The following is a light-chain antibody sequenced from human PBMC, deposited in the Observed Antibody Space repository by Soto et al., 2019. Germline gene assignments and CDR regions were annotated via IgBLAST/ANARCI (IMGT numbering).Light chain of an antibody. CDR3: QQANSFPYT. Sequence: DIQMTQSPSSVSASVGDRVTITCRASQGISSWLAWYQKKPGKAPKLLIYAASSLQSGVPSRFSGSGSGTYFTITISSLQPEDFATYYCQQANSFPYTFGQGTKLELK. J-gene: IGKJ2*01. V-gene: IGKV1-12*02. CDR2: AAS. CDR1: QGISSW.